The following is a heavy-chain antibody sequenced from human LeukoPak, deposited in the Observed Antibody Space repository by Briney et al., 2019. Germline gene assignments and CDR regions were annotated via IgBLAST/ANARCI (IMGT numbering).Heavy chain of an antibody. CDR1: GGTFNSYA. Sequence: ASVKVSCKASGGTFNSYAISWVRQAPGQGLEWMGGIIPIFGTANYAQKFQGRVTITADKSTSTAYMELSSLRSEDTAVYYCASLGSLYSGYDFDWGQGILVTVSS. CDR3: ASLGSLYSGYDFD. D-gene: IGHD5-12*01. CDR2: IIPIFGTA. V-gene: IGHV1-69*06. J-gene: IGHJ4*02.